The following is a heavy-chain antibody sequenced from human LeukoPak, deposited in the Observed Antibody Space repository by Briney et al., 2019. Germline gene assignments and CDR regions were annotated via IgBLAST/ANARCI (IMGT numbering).Heavy chain of an antibody. CDR2: ISAYNGNT. V-gene: IGHV1-18*04. J-gene: IGHJ4*02. Sequence: ASVKVSCKASGYTFTSYYIHWVRQAPGQGLEWMGWISAYNGNTNYAQKLQGRVTMTTDTSTSTAYMELRSLRSDDTAVYYCARSITIFGVVIIGVGQPPDYWGQGTLVTVSS. CDR1: GYTFTSYY. CDR3: ARSITIFGVVIIGVGQPPDY. D-gene: IGHD3-3*01.